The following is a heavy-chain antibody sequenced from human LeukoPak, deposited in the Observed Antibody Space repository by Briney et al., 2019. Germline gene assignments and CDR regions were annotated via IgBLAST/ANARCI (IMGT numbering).Heavy chain of an antibody. J-gene: IGHJ3*02. CDR2: IYYSGST. CDR3: ARSEGDAFDI. V-gene: IGHV4-61*01. Sequence: SETLSLTCTVSGGSVSSGSYYWSWIRQPPGTGLEWIGYIYYSGSTNYNPSLKSRVTISVDTSKNQFSLKLSSVTAADTAVYYCARSEGDAFDIWGQGTMVTVSS. CDR1: GGSVSSGSYY.